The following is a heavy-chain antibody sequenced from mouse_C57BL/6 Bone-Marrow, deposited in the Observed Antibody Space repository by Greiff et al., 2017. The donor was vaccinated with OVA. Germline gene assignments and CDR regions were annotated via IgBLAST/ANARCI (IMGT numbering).Heavy chain of an antibody. CDR3: ARGSQATCDY. V-gene: IGHV1-82*01. J-gene: IGHJ2*01. D-gene: IGHD3-2*02. Sequence: QVQLQQSGPELVKPGASVKISCKASGYAFSSSWMNWVKQRPGKGLEWIGRIYPGDGDTNYNGKFKGKATLTADKSSSTAYMQLSSLTSEDSAVYFCARGSQATCDYWGQGTTLTVSS. CDR1: GYAFSSSW. CDR2: IYPGDGDT.